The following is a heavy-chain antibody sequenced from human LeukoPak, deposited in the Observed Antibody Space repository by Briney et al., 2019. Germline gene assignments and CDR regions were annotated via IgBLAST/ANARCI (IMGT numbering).Heavy chain of an antibody. CDR1: GFTFSSYA. CDR2: ISGSGGST. V-gene: IGHV3-23*01. CDR3: AKSYDYVWGSYRSFDY. D-gene: IGHD3-16*02. Sequence: GGSLRLSCAASGFTFSSYAMSWVRQAPGKGLEWVSAISGSGGSTYYADSVKGRFTISRDNSKNTLYLQMNSLRAEDTAVYYCAKSYDYVWGSYRSFDYWGQGTLVTVSS. J-gene: IGHJ4*02.